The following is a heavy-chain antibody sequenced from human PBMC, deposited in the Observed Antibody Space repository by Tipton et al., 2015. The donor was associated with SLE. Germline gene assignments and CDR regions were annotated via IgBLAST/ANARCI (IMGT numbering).Heavy chain of an antibody. V-gene: IGHV3-30*19. CDR2: ITYDGNKI. CDR1: GFIFNNYG. J-gene: IGHJ4*02. CDR3: ARMGPVTTTSGYYFDF. D-gene: IGHD4-17*01. Sequence: SGFIFNNYGMHWVRQAPGKGLAWVAFITYDGNKIQYADSVKGRFTISRDNSKKMVDLQMSSLRGEDTALYYCARMGPVTTTSGYYFDFWGQGTLVTVSS.